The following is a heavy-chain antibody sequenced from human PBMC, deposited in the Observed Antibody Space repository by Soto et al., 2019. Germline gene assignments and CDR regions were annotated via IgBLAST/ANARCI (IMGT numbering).Heavy chain of an antibody. CDR3: SRLIWNEGVLYYYGMDV. V-gene: IGHV5-51*01. CDR2: IYPGDSDT. Sequence: GESLKISCKGSGYSFTSYWIGWVRQMPGKGLEWMGIIYPGDSDTRYSPSFQGQVTISADKSTSTAYLQWSSLKASDTAMYYGSRLIWNEGVLYYYGMDVWGQGTTVTVSS. CDR1: GYSFTSYW. J-gene: IGHJ6*02. D-gene: IGHD1-1*01.